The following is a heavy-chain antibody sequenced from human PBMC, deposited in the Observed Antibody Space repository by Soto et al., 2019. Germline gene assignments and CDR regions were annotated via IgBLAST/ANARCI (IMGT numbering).Heavy chain of an antibody. CDR1: GGSISSYY. V-gene: IGHV4-59*01. CDR3: ARSSTVTPSWFDP. Sequence: PSETLSLTCTVSGGSISSYYWSWIRQPPGKGLEWIGYIYYSGSTNYNPSLKSRVTISVDTSKNQFSLKLSSVTAADTAVYYCARSSTVTPSWFDPWGQGTLVTVSS. CDR2: IYYSGST. J-gene: IGHJ5*02. D-gene: IGHD4-17*01.